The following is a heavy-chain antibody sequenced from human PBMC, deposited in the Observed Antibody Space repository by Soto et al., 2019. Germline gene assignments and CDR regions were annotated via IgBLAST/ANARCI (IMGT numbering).Heavy chain of an antibody. CDR2: ISASGDGT. J-gene: IGHJ4*02. Sequence: EVQLLESGGGLVQPGGSLRLSCAASGFTFSSFAMSWVRQAPGKGLEWVSAISASGDGTYYADSVKGRFTISRDNSKNTLYLQMCTLRAEDTAVYYCAKVDGFLWVGLDSWGQGTRVTVSS. CDR1: GFTFSSFA. CDR3: AKVDGFLWVGLDS. V-gene: IGHV3-23*01. D-gene: IGHD3-10*01.